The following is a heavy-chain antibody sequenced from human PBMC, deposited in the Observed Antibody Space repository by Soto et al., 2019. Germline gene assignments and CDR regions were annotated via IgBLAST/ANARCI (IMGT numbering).Heavy chain of an antibody. J-gene: IGHJ5*02. D-gene: IGHD6-13*01. CDR2: IFSNDEK. CDR3: ASTYSTSWYWFDP. V-gene: IGHV2-26*04. CDR1: GFSLSNAGLG. Sequence: QVTVKESGPVLVKPIETLTLTCTVSGFSLSNAGLGVSWIRQPPGKALEWLAHIFSNDEKSYSTSLKSRRTISKDTSKSQVVLIMTHIDPVDTATYYCASTYSTSWYWFDPWGHRTLVTVSS.